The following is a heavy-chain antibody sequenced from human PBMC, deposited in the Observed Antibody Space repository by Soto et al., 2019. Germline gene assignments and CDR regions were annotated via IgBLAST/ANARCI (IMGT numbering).Heavy chain of an antibody. CDR1: GFTFSSYS. J-gene: IGHJ6*03. CDR3: ARVPVVDTAMVYYMDV. Sequence: GGSLRLSCAASGFTFSSYSMNWVRQAPGKGLEWVSYISSSSSTIYYAASVKGRFTISRDNAKNSLYLQMNSLRDEDTAVYYCARVPVVDTAMVYYMDVWGKGTTVTVSS. V-gene: IGHV3-48*02. D-gene: IGHD5-18*01. CDR2: ISSSSSTI.